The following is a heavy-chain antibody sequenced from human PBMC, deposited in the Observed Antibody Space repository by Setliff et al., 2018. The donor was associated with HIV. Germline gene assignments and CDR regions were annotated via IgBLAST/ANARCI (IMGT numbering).Heavy chain of an antibody. CDR2: ISSSSTI. CDR3: ARDFTDTVVGVVPFFDY. D-gene: IGHD3-3*01. CDR1: GFTFSSYS. V-gene: IGHV3-48*01. Sequence: GGSLRLSCAASGFTFSSYSMNWVRQAPGKGLEWVSYISSSSTIYYTDSVKGRFTISRDNAKKSLYLQMNSLRAEDTAVYYCARDFTDTVVGVVPFFDYWGQGTLVTVSS. J-gene: IGHJ4*02.